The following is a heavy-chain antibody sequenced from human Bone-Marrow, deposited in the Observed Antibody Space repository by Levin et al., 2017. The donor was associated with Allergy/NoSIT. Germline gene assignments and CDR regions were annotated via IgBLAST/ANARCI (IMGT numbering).Heavy chain of an antibody. V-gene: IGHV3-21*01. Sequence: LSLPCAASGFSFRTSTMNWVRQAPGKGLEWVASISSRSSHMYFADSLKGRFAISRDNAKNSLSLQMNSLRGEDTAVYYCVRGDDAFDFWGQGTMVTVSS. CDR2: ISSRSSHM. J-gene: IGHJ3*01. CDR1: GFSFRTST. CDR3: VRGDDAFDF.